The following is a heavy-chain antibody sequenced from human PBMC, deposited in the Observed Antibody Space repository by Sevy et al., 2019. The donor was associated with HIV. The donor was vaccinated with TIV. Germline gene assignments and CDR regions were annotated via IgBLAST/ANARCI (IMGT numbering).Heavy chain of an antibody. V-gene: IGHV3-49*04. Sequence: GGSLRLSCTASGFTFGDYAMSCVRQAPGKGLEWVGFIRSKAYGGTTEYAASVKGRFTISRDDSKSIAYLQMNSLKTEDTAVYYCTRDRLVLGYSYGYLMRSYYYYGMDVWGQGTTVTVSS. CDR2: IRSKAYGGTT. J-gene: IGHJ6*02. CDR3: TRDRLVLGYSYGYLMRSYYYYGMDV. CDR1: GFTFGDYA. D-gene: IGHD5-18*01.